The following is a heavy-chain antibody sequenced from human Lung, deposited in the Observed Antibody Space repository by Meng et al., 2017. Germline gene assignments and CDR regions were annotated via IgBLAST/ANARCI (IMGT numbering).Heavy chain of an antibody. J-gene: IGHJ4*02. V-gene: IGHV4-4*02. D-gene: IGHD2-2*01. CDR1: GGPISSSNW. Sequence: RGWGPWRLKPSGTRSLTCGVSGGPISSSNWWSWARQPPGKGLEWIGEIYHSGGTKYNPSLKSRVTISVDKSKNQFSLKLSSATAADTAVYYCARGLGEAVVPRTMFDYWGQGTLVTVSS. CDR3: ARGLGEAVVPRTMFDY. CDR2: IYHSGGT.